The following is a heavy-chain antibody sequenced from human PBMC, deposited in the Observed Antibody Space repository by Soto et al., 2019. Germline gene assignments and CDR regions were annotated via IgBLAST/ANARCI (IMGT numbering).Heavy chain of an antibody. CDR3: ARGYGGNQYYFDY. V-gene: IGHV3-30*01. J-gene: IGHJ4*02. D-gene: IGHD2-15*01. Sequence: SVKGRFTISRDNSKNTLYLQMNSLRPEDTAVYYCARGYGGNQYYFDYWGQGTLVTVSS.